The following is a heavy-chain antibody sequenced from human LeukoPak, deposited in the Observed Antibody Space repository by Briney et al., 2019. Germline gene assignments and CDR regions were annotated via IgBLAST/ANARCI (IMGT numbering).Heavy chain of an antibody. CDR3: AKSFGYYDSSGLYYYGMNV. CDR1: GFTFSSYG. D-gene: IGHD3-22*01. J-gene: IGHJ6*02. V-gene: IGHV3-30*18. Sequence: PGRSLRLSCAASGFTFSSYGMHWVRQAPGKGLEWVAVISYDGSNKYYADSVKGRFTISRDNSKNTLYLQMNSLRAEDTAVYYCAKSFGYYDSSGLYYYGMNVWGQGTRSPSP. CDR2: ISYDGSNK.